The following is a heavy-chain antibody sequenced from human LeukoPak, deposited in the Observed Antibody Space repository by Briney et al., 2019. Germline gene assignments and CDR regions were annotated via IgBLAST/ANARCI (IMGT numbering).Heavy chain of an antibody. V-gene: IGHV3-30*18. CDR3: AKDWYDYVGASYLDY. Sequence: GRSLRLSCAASGFTFSSYGMHWVRQAPGKGLEWVAVISYDGSNKYYADSVKGRFTISRDNSKNTLYLQMNSLRAEDTAVYYCAKDWYDYVGASYLDYWGQGTLVTLSS. D-gene: IGHD3-16*01. CDR2: ISYDGSNK. J-gene: IGHJ4*02. CDR1: GFTFSSYG.